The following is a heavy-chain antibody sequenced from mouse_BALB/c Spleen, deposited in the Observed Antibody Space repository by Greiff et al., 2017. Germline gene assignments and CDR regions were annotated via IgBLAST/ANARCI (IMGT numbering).Heavy chain of an antibody. CDR2: ISDGGSYT. CDR3: ARGYYDYAMDY. CDR1: GFTFSDYY. V-gene: IGHV5-4*02. J-gene: IGHJ4*01. Sequence: DVKLVESGGGLVKPGGSLKLSCAASGFTFSDYYMYWVRQTPEKRLEWVATISDGGSYTYYPDSVKGRFTISRDNAKNNLYLQMSSLKSEDTAMYYCARGYYDYAMDYWGQGTSVTVSS. D-gene: IGHD1-1*01.